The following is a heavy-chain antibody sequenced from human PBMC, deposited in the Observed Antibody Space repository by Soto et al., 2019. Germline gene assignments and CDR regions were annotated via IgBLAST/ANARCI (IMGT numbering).Heavy chain of an antibody. CDR3: AGGGLWFFRS. CDR2: INHSGST. J-gene: IGHJ5*02. D-gene: IGHD3-10*01. Sequence: SETLSLTCAVYGGSFSGYYWSWIRQPPGKGLEWIGEINHSGSTNYNTSLKSRVTISVDTSKNQFSLKLSSVTAADTAVYYCAGGGLWFFRSWGQGTLVTVSS. CDR1: GGSFSGYY. V-gene: IGHV4-34*01.